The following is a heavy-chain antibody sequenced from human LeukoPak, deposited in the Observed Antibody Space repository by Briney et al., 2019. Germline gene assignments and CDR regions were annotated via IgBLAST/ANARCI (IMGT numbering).Heavy chain of an antibody. CDR3: ARDMSEGGGGDYDFWSGYYQLGDY. D-gene: IGHD3-3*01. Sequence: ASVKVSCKASGYTFTSYYMHWVRQAPGRGLEWMGIINPSGGSTSYAQKFQGRVTMTRDTSTSTVYMELSSLRSEDTAVYYCARDMSEGGGGDYDFWSGYYQLGDYWGQGTLVTVSS. CDR2: INPSGGST. CDR1: GYTFTSYY. V-gene: IGHV1-46*01. J-gene: IGHJ4*02.